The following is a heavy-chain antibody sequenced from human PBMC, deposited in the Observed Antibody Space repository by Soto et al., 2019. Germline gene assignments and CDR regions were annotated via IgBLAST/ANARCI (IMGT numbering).Heavy chain of an antibody. CDR2: ISGSGGST. Sequence: GGSLRFSCAASGFTFSSYAMSWVRQAPGKGLEWVSAISGSGGSTYYADSVKGRFTISRDNSKNTLYLQMNSLRAEDTAVYYCAKGHYYDSSGYFDYWGQGTLVTVSS. D-gene: IGHD3-22*01. CDR1: GFTFSSYA. CDR3: AKGHYYDSSGYFDY. V-gene: IGHV3-23*01. J-gene: IGHJ4*02.